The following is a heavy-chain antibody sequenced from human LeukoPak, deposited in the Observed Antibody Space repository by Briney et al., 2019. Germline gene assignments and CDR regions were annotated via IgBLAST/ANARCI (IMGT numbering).Heavy chain of an antibody. D-gene: IGHD2-15*01. J-gene: IGHJ4*02. V-gene: IGHV3-23*01. CDR1: GFTFSSYA. CDR2: ISGSGGST. CDR3: AKDQGWCSGGNCYPHY. Sequence: GGSLRLSCAASGFTFSSYAMSWVRQAPGKGLEWVSAISGSGGSTYYADSVKGRFTISRDNSKNTLYLQMNSLRAEDTAVYYCAKDQGWCSGGNCYPHYWGQGTLVTVSS.